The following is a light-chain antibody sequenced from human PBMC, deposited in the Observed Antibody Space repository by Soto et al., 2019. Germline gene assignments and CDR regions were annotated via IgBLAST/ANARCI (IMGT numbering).Light chain of an antibody. CDR3: SSYTSISTYV. CDR1: SSDVGGYNF. Sequence: QSALTQPGSVSGSPGQTITISSTGTSSDVGGYNFVSWYQQHPDKAPKLMIYDVTNRPSGVSNRFSGSKSGNTASLTISGLQAEYEADYYCSSYTSISTYVFGTGTKVTVL. V-gene: IGLV2-14*01. J-gene: IGLJ1*01. CDR2: DVT.